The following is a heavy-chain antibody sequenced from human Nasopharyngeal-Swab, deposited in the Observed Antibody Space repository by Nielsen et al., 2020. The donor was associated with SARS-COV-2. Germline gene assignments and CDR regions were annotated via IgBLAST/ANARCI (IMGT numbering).Heavy chain of an antibody. CDR1: GFIFSNYN. CDR3: ARGGSSWPHWYFDL. V-gene: IGHV3-48*04. J-gene: IGHJ2*01. CDR2: IGVTSSTR. D-gene: IGHD6-13*01. Sequence: GESLTISCAASGFIFSNYNMNWVRQAPGKGLEWVSYIGVTSSTRYDADSLRGRFTISRDNAKNSLYLQMNSLRAEDTAVYYCARGGSSWPHWYFDLWGRGTLVTVSS.